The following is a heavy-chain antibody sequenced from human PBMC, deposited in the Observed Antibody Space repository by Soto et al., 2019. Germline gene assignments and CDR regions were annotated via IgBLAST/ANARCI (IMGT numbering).Heavy chain of an antibody. CDR1: GYTFTSYG. CDR2: ISAYNGNT. D-gene: IGHD6-25*01. J-gene: IGHJ6*03. V-gene: IGHV1-18*01. CDR3: ARSGTMKYYYYYYMDV. Sequence: ASVKVSCKASGYTFTSYGISWVRQAPGQGLEWMGWISAYNGNTNYAQKLQGRVTMTTDTSTSTAYMELRSLRSDDTAVYYCARSGTMKYYYYYYMDVWGKGTTVTVSS.